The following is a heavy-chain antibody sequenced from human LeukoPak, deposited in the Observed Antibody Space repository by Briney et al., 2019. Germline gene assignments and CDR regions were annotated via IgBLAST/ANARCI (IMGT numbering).Heavy chain of an antibody. D-gene: IGHD3-10*01. Sequence: PSETLSLTCNVSGDSISGPYWNWIRQSPGRGLEWIGYTHYTGETNYNPSLKSRLTMSVDTSNNQVYLRLSSVTAADTAVYYCGRNLGSGNDHWGQGTLVTVSS. CDR1: GDSISGPY. CDR2: THYTGET. J-gene: IGHJ4*02. CDR3: GRNLGSGNDH. V-gene: IGHV4-59*11.